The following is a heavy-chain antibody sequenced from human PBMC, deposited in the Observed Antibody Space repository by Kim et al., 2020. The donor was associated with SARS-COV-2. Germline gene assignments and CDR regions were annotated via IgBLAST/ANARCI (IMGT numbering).Heavy chain of an antibody. CDR2: IYHSGST. Sequence: SETLSLTCAVSGGSISSSNWWSWVRQPPGKGLEWIGEIYHSGSTNYNPSLKSRVTISVDKSKNQFSLKLSSVTAADTAVYYCARVHRGTLNYYDSSGYEARTPEPPTNYFDYWGQGTLVTVSS. V-gene: IGHV4-4*02. J-gene: IGHJ4*02. CDR1: GGSISSSNW. D-gene: IGHD3-22*01. CDR3: ARVHRGTLNYYDSSGYEARTPEPPTNYFDY.